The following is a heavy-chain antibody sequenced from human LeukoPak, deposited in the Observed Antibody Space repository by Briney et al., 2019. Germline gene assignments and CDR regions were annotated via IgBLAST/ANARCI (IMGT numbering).Heavy chain of an antibody. CDR1: GGTFSSYA. V-gene: IGHV1-69*04. CDR2: IIPILGIA. D-gene: IGHD2-2*01. CDR3: ARDSRGYCSSTSCHAIGICYYYYGMDV. Sequence: SVMVSCKASGGTFSSYAISWVRQAPGQGLEWMGRIIPILGIANYAQKFQGRVTITADKSTSTAYMELSSLRSEDTAVYYCARDSRGYCSSTSCHAIGICYYYYGMDVWGQGTTVTVSS. J-gene: IGHJ6*02.